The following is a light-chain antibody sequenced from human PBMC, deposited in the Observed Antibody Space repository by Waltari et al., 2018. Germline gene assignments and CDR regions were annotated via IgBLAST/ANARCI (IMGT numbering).Light chain of an antibody. CDR2: DTN. CDR1: PGQVISNYS. V-gene: IGLV7-43*01. Sequence: QTVVTQEPSLTVSPGGTVTLTCASTPGQVISNYSPNWFQQKPGQAPRALIYDTNKKQPWTPARFSGSLLGGKAALTLSGAQPEDEAEYYCVLYRGDAQWVFGGGTKLTVL. CDR3: VLYRGDAQWV. J-gene: IGLJ3*02.